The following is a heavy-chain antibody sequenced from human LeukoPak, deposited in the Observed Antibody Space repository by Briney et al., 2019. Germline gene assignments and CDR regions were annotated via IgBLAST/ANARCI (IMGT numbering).Heavy chain of an antibody. CDR3: ARVSLISGSGDY. V-gene: IGHV1-18*01. Sequence: GASVKVSCKASGYTFTSYAMNWVRQAPGQGLEWMGWISAYNGNTNYAQKLQGRVTMTTDTSTSTAYMELRSLRSDDTAVYYCARVSLISGSGDYWGQGTLVTVSS. CDR1: GYTFTSYA. CDR2: ISAYNGNT. D-gene: IGHD1-1*01. J-gene: IGHJ4*02.